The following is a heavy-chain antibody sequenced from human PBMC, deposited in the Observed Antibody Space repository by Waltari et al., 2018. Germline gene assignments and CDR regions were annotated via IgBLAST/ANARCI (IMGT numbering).Heavy chain of an antibody. CDR3: ARDRIAALPLDY. CDR2: ISSSSNYI. Sequence: EVQLLESGGGLVKPGGSLRLSCAASGFTFSSYSMNWVRQAPGKGLEWVSSISSSSNYIYYTDSVKGRFTTSRDNAKNSLYLQMNSLRAEDTAVYYCARDRIAALPLDYWGQGTLVTVSS. CDR1: GFTFSSYS. D-gene: IGHD6-6*01. J-gene: IGHJ4*02. V-gene: IGHV3-21*01.